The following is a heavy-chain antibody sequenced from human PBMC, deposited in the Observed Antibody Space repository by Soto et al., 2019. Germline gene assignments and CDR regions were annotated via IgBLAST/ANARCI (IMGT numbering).Heavy chain of an antibody. D-gene: IGHD3-3*01. J-gene: IGHJ4*02. V-gene: IGHV4-4*02. CDR3: AKRNLRRLRFVETN. Sequence: XESLSLTVTVSGDSISNTHWWSWVRQPPGKGLEWIGEIYHSGSTNYNPSFKSRVTISVDKSKNQFSLNLTSVTAADTAVYYCAKRNLRRLRFVETNWGQGTLVTFSS. CDR1: GDSISNTHW. CDR2: IYHSGST.